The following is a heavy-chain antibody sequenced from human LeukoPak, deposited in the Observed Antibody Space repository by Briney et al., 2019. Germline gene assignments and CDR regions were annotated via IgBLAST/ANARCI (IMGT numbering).Heavy chain of an antibody. V-gene: IGHV1-8*01. CDR2: MNPNTGMT. CDR3: ARRGRASGRYSYGMDV. Sequence: ASVKVSCKASGYSFTNYDITWVRRATGQGLEWMGWMNPNTGMTGFAEKFQGRVTMTRNSSTSSTAYMELRSLRSEDTAVYFCARRGRASGRYSYGMDVWGQGTTVTVSS. D-gene: IGHD3-10*01. J-gene: IGHJ6*02. CDR1: GYSFTNYD.